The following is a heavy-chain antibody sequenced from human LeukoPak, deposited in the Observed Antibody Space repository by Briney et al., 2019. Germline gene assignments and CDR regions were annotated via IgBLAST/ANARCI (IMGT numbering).Heavy chain of an antibody. CDR1: GYSFNDYY. CDR2: INPNRGGT. J-gene: IGHJ5*02. Sequence: ASVKVSCKASGYSFNDYYIHWARQAPGQGLEWMGWINPNRGGTSYAQKFQGRVTMTRDTSITTAYMELSSLRSDDTAMYYCARDTCDGVSCYNWFDPWGQGTLVTVST. V-gene: IGHV1-2*02. CDR3: ARDTCDGVSCYNWFDP. D-gene: IGHD4-17*01.